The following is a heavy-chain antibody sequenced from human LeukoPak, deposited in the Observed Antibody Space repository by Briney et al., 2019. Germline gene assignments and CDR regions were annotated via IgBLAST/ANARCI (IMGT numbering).Heavy chain of an antibody. CDR2: INPDSGGT. CDR1: GYTFTGYF. V-gene: IGHV1-2*02. D-gene: IGHD1-7*01. J-gene: IGHJ3*02. CDR3: ASRDNWNYPGEHINAFDI. Sequence: ASVKVSCKASGYTFTGYFIHWVRQAPGQGLEWMGWINPDSGGTNYAQKFQGRVTMTRDTSISTAYMELSRLRSDDSAIYYCASRDNWNYPGEHINAFDIWGQGTMVTVSS.